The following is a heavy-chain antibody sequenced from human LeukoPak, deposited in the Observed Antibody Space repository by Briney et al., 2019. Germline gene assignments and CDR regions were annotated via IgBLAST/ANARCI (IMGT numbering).Heavy chain of an antibody. CDR2: VYYSVST. CDR1: GGSISSYY. J-gene: IGHJ5*02. CDR3: ARTMVRGLTPLLNWFDP. Sequence: SETLSLTCTVSGGSISSYYWSWIRQLPGKGLEWIGYVYYSVSTNYNPSLKSRVTISVDTSKNQNSLKLSSVTAADTAVYYCARTMVRGLTPLLNWFDPWGQGTLVSVSS. D-gene: IGHD3-10*01. V-gene: IGHV4-59*01.